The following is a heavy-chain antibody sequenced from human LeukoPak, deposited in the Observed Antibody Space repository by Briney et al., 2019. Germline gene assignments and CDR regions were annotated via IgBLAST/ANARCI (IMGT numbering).Heavy chain of an antibody. J-gene: IGHJ3*02. Sequence: PSETLSLTCTVSGGSISSSSYYWGWIRQSPGKGLEWIGSIYYSGSTYYNPSLKSRVTISVDTSKNQFSLKLSSVTAADTAVYYYARSRSYDYGDYNAFDIWGQGTMVTVSS. V-gene: IGHV4-39*01. CDR2: IYYSGST. D-gene: IGHD4-17*01. CDR3: ARSRSYDYGDYNAFDI. CDR1: GGSISSSSYY.